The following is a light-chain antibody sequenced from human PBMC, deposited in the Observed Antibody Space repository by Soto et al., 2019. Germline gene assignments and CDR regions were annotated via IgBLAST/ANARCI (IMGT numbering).Light chain of an antibody. CDR1: QNIHTF. Sequence: DIQMTQSPSSLSASVGDRVTITCRASQNIHTFLTWYQQKPGKAPKLLIYAAYILHSGVPSRFSGSGSGTDFTLSISSLQPYDFATYYCQESYSTPIYTFGQGTKLEI. CDR2: AAY. J-gene: IGKJ2*01. CDR3: QESYSTPIYT. V-gene: IGKV1-39*01.